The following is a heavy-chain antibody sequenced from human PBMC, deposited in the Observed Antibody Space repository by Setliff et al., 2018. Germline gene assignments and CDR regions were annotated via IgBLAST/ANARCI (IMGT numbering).Heavy chain of an antibody. V-gene: IGHV4-39*01. D-gene: IGHD2-15*01. Sequence: SETLSLTCTVSDDSFTSSRYYWGWIRQAPGSGLEWIGSISYSGTPYYNASVESRVTISIGTSRNQFSLELRSVTVADTATYYCVRPGGTTVVARHFDYWGSGILVTVSS. J-gene: IGHJ4*01. CDR3: VRPGGTTVVARHFDY. CDR1: DDSFTSSRYY. CDR2: ISYSGTP.